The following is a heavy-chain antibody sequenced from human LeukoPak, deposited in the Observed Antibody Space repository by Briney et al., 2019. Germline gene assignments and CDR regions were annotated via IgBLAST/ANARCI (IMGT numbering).Heavy chain of an antibody. CDR3: ATYSSLNRREFQY. CDR2: IKTDGSEK. V-gene: IGHV3-7*01. Sequence: PGGSLRLSCEGTGLTFSDCWVGRFRQSPGQGKQWVANIKTDGSEKYYVDSVKGRFTISRDNAKNSLYLQMNSLRAEDTAVFYCATYSSLNRREFQYWGQGTLLTVSS. J-gene: IGHJ1*01. CDR1: GLTFSDCW. D-gene: IGHD3-22*01.